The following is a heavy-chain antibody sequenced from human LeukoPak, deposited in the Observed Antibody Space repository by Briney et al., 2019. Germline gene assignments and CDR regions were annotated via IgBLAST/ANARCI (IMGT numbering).Heavy chain of an antibody. CDR3: ATLERKQPHQYYHYMDV. CDR2: ISASGAST. Sequence: SGGSLRLSCAASGFTFSSNAMSWVRQAPGKGLEWVSAISASGASTYYADSVKGRFAISRDNAKNSLYLQMTSLRAEDTAVYYCATLERKQPHQYYHYMDVWGKGTTVTVSS. V-gene: IGHV3-23*01. J-gene: IGHJ6*03. D-gene: IGHD6-13*01. CDR1: GFTFSSNA.